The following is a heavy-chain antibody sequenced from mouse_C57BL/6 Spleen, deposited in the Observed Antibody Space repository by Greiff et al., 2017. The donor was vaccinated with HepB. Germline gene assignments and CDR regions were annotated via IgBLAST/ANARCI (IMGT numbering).Heavy chain of an antibody. CDR3: ARSITTVVEIDY. J-gene: IGHJ3*01. CDR2: IDPNSGGT. CDR1: GYTFTSYW. Sequence: QVQLQQPGAELVKPGASVKLSCKASGYTFTSYWMHWVKQRPGGGLEWIGRIDPNSGGTKYKEKFKSKATLTVDKPSSTAYMQLSSLTSEDSAVYYGARSITTVVEIDYWGQGTLVTVSA. D-gene: IGHD1-1*01. V-gene: IGHV1-72*01.